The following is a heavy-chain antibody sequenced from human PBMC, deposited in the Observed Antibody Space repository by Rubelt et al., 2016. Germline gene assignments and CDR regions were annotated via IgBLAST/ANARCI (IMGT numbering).Heavy chain of an antibody. CDR3: ANTGGEHYGMDV. D-gene: IGHD3-10*01. CDR2: ISYDGNNK. V-gene: IGHV3-30*04. CDR1: GFTFSSYA. J-gene: IGHJ6*02. Sequence: QVQLVESGGGVVQPGRSLRLSCAASGFTFSSYAMHWVRQAPGKGLEWVAVISYDGNNKYYADSVKGRFTISRDNSKNTLYLQMTSLRAEDTAVYYCANTGGEHYGMDVWGQGTTVTVSS.